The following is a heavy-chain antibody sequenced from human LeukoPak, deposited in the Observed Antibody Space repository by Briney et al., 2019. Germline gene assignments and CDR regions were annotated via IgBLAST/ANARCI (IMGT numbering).Heavy chain of an antibody. CDR3: ARSYCSGGSCYGGVLNWFDP. Sequence: ASVKVSCKAAGYTFIRYGISWVRQAPGQGLEWMGGIIPIFGTANYAQKFQGRVTITADESTSTAYMELSSLRSEDTAVYYRARSYCSGGSCYGGVLNWFDPWGQGTLVTVSS. CDR1: GYTFIRYG. CDR2: IIPIFGTA. D-gene: IGHD2-15*01. J-gene: IGHJ5*02. V-gene: IGHV1-69*13.